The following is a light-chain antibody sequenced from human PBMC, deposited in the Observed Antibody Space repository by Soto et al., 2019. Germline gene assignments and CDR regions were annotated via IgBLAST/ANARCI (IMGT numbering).Light chain of an antibody. CDR3: QQYDGCPPWT. V-gene: IGKV3-20*01. CDR1: QSVSSTS. CDR2: GAS. J-gene: IGKJ1*01. Sequence: EIVLTQSPGTLSFSPGERATLSCRASQSVSSTSLAWYQQKPGQAHRLLIYGASNMVTGIPDRFSGSGSWTDFTLTISRLEPEDVAVYYCQQYDGCPPWTFGLGTKVEFK.